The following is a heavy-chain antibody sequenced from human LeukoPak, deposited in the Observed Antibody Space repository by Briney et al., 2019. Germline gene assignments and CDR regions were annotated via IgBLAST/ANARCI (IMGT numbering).Heavy chain of an antibody. CDR3: AREVEMATITYYSDY. CDR1: GGSISSYY. CDR2: IYTSGST. V-gene: IGHV4-4*07. D-gene: IGHD5-24*01. Sequence: PSETLSLTCTVSGGSISSYYWSWIRQPAGKGLEWIGRIYTSGSTNYNPSLKSRVTMSVDTSKNQFSLKLSSVTAADMAVYYCAREVEMATITYYSDYWGQGTLVTVSS. J-gene: IGHJ4*02.